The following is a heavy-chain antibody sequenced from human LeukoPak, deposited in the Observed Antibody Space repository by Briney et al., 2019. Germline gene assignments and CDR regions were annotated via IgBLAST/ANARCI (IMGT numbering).Heavy chain of an antibody. Sequence: SETLSLTCTVSGGSISSSSYYWGWIRQPPGKGLEWIGSIYYSGSTYYNPSLKSRVTISVDTSKNQFSLKLSSVTAADTAVYYCARHRIGSGRHYMDVWGKGTTVTISS. CDR3: ARHRIGSGRHYMDV. V-gene: IGHV4-39*01. CDR2: IYYSGST. J-gene: IGHJ6*03. CDR1: GGSISSSSYY. D-gene: IGHD3-10*01.